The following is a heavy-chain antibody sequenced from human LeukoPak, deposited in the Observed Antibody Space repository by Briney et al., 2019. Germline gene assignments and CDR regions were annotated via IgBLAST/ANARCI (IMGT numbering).Heavy chain of an antibody. CDR1: GITLRNYA. J-gene: IGHJ4*02. Sequence: GGPLRLSCVGSGITLRNYAISWVRQAPGKGLEWVSAISGSGGNIYYADSVKGRFTISRDISMNTVYLQMNSLRAVDTAVYYCAILYDDSGYWGQGTLVTVSS. CDR2: ISGSGGNI. CDR3: AILYDDSGY. D-gene: IGHD4-17*01. V-gene: IGHV3-23*01.